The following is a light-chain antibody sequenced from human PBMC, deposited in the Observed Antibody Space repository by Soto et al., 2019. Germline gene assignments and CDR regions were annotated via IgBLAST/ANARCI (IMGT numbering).Light chain of an antibody. J-gene: IGKJ1*01. Sequence: EIVLTQSPGTLSLSPGERATLSCRASQSVRNNYLAWYQQKPGQAPRPLIYAASGRATGIPDRFSGSGSGTDFPLPISRLEPEDFAVYHCQQYGNSPWTFGQGTKVEIK. CDR1: QSVRNNY. CDR3: QQYGNSPWT. V-gene: IGKV3-20*01. CDR2: AAS.